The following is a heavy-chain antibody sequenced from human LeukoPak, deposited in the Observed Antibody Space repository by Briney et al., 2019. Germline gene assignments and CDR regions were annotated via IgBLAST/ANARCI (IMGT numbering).Heavy chain of an antibody. D-gene: IGHD3-22*01. Sequence: SETLSLTCTVSGGSISSGSYSWSWIRQPAGKGLEWIGRIYTSGSTNYNPSLKSRVTISVDTSKNQFSLKLSSVTAADTPVYYCAREPEKGSLYYYDSSGYYNWFDPWGQGTLVTVSS. CDR3: AREPEKGSLYYYDSSGYYNWFDP. CDR1: GGSISSGSYS. CDR2: IYTSGST. J-gene: IGHJ5*02. V-gene: IGHV4-61*02.